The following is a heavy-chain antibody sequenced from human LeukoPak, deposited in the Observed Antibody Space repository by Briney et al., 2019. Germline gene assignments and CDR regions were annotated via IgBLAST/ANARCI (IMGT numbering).Heavy chain of an antibody. CDR1: GGSFSGYY. J-gene: IGHJ6*03. CDR2: INHSGST. D-gene: IGHD5-18*01. CDR3: ARDVRGYSYGYSYYYYYMDV. V-gene: IGHV4-34*01. Sequence: SETLSLTCAVYGGSFSGYYWSWIRQPPGKGLEWIGEINHSGSTNYNPSLKSRVTISVDTSKNQFSLKLSSVTAADTAVYYCARDVRGYSYGYSYYYYYMDVWGKGTTVTVSS.